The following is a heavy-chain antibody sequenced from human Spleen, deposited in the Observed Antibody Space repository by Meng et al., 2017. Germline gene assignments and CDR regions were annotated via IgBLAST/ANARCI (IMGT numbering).Heavy chain of an antibody. Sequence: LRLSCGISGDSVSSNSAAWDWIRQSPSRGLEWPGRTYHRTKWYYDSAISVKSRITIKPDTSKNQFSLQLNSVTPEDTDVYYCTRILRPPQPYKSDYFVDWCDPWGQGTLVTVSS. J-gene: IGHJ5*02. CDR1: GDSVSSNSAA. CDR2: TYHRTKWYY. CDR3: TRILRPPQPYKSDYFVDWCDP. D-gene: IGHD3-22*01. V-gene: IGHV6-1*01.